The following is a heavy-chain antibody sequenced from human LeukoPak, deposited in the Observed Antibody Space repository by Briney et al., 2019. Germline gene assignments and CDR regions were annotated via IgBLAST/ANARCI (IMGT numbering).Heavy chain of an antibody. J-gene: IGHJ1*01. CDR2: ISSSSTI. V-gene: IGHV3-48*01. Sequence: PGGSLRLSCAASGFTFSSYSMNWVRQAPGKGLEWVSYISSSSTIYYADSVKGRFTISRDNAKNSLYLQMNSLRAEDTAVYYCARGSLRDSSSSDPAEYFQHWGQGTLVTVSS. CDR1: GFTFSSYS. CDR3: ARGSLRDSSSSDPAEYFQH. D-gene: IGHD6-6*01.